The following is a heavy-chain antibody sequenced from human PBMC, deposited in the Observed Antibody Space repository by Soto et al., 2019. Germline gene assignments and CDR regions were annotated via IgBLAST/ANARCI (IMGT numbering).Heavy chain of an antibody. CDR2: INHSGST. Sequence: SETLSLTCAVYGGSFSGYYWSWIRQPPGKGLEWIGEINHSGSTNYNPSLKSRVTISVDTSKNQFSLKLSSVTAADTAVYYCAREIYDSSGYYAPIDYWGQGTLVTVSS. CDR1: GGSFSGYY. D-gene: IGHD3-22*01. J-gene: IGHJ4*02. V-gene: IGHV4-34*01. CDR3: AREIYDSSGYYAPIDY.